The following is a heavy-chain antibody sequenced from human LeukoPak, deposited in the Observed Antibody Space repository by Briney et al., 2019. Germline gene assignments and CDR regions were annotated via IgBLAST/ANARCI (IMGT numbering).Heavy chain of an antibody. D-gene: IGHD3-10*01. CDR1: KFTFNNYA. CDR3: ARTYGSGSYYYYYYYMDV. V-gene: IGHV3-23*01. CDR2: ISGSGDNM. J-gene: IGHJ6*03. Sequence: PGGSLRLSCLASKFTFNNYAMTWVRQAPGKGLGWVSSISGSGDNMDYADSVKGRFTISRDNSESTLYLQMNSLRGEDTAVYYCARTYGSGSYYYYYYYMDVWGKGTTVTISS.